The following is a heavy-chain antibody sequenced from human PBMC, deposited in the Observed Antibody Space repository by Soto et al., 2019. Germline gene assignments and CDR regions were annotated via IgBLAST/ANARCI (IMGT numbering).Heavy chain of an antibody. CDR2: IYYSGST. D-gene: IGHD3-22*01. CDR1: GGSISSSSYY. V-gene: IGHV4-39*01. CDR3: ARTYYYDSSGYYGLGYFDL. Sequence: SETLSLTCTVSGGSISSSSYYWGWVRQPPGKGLEWIGSIYYSGSTYYNPSLKSRVTISVDTSKNQFSLKLSSVTAADTAVYYCARTYYYDSSGYYGLGYFDLWGRGTLVTVSS. J-gene: IGHJ2*01.